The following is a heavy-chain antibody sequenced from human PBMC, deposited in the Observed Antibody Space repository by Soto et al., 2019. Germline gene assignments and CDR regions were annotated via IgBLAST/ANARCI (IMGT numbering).Heavy chain of an antibody. J-gene: IGHJ3*02. D-gene: IGHD3-16*01. V-gene: IGHV3-7*01. Sequence: PGGSLRLSCAASGFTFSGYWMTWVRQAPGKGLEWVANIKEDGSEKYYVDSVKGRFTISRDNAKNSLYLQMNSLRAEDTAVYYCARFMMGGFDIWGQGTTVTVSS. CDR2: IKEDGSEK. CDR3: ARFMMGGFDI. CDR1: GFTFSGYW.